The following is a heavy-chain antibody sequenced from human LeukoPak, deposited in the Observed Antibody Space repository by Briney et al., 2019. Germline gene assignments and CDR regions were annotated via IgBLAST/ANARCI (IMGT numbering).Heavy chain of an antibody. J-gene: IGHJ4*02. CDR2: IYHSGST. CDR3: ARGARPVGAKALAPGAVYFDY. CDR1: GCSISSGYY. D-gene: IGHD1-26*01. Sequence: NSSETLSLTCAVSGCSISSGYYWGWIRQPPGKGLEWIGSIYHSGSTYYNPSLKSRVTISVDTSKNQFSLKLSSVTAADTAVYYCARGARPVGAKALAPGAVYFDYWGQGTLVTVSS. V-gene: IGHV4-38-2*01.